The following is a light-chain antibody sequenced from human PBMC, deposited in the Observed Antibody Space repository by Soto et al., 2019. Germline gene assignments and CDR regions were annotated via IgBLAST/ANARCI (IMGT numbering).Light chain of an antibody. Sequence: EIVLTQSPGTLSLSPGERATLSSRASQGVTSSYLAWYQHKSGQAPRLLIFTASTRATGVPDRFSGSGSGTDFTLTISRLEPEDFAVYYCQQYATSPYTFGQGTKLEIK. CDR3: QQYATSPYT. J-gene: IGKJ2*01. CDR1: QGVTSSY. CDR2: TAS. V-gene: IGKV3-20*01.